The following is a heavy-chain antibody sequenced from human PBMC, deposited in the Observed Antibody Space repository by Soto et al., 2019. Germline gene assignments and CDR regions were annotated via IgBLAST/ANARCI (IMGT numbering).Heavy chain of an antibody. CDR3: ARPTSSGWYWTQYYYYGMDV. CDR2: ISYDGSNK. CDR1: GFTFSSYA. Sequence: GGSLRLSCAASGFTFSSYAMHWVRQAPGKGLEWVAVISYDGSNKYYADSVKGRFTISRDNSKNTLYLQMNSLRAEDTAVYYCARPTSSGWYWTQYYYYGMDVWGQGTTVTVSS. J-gene: IGHJ6*02. D-gene: IGHD6-19*01. V-gene: IGHV3-30-3*01.